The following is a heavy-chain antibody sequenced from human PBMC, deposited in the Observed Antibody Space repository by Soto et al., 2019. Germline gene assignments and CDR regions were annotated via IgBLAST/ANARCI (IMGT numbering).Heavy chain of an antibody. D-gene: IGHD7-27*01. CDR3: VRQPHWVGPFES. CDR2: IRTTGGHV. V-gene: IGHV3-48*03. J-gene: IGHJ4*02. CDR1: GFLFRNYE. Sequence: EVRLVESGGDLVKSGGSLRLSCVGSGFLFRNYEMNWVRQAPGKGLEWLAHIRTTGGHVNESDSVKGRFTISRDNTKHTRYLQMDSLGAEDTGVYYCVRQPHWVGPFESGGQGTV.